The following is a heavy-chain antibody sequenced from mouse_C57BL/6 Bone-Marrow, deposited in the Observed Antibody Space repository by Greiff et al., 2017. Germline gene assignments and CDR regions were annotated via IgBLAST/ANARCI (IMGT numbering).Heavy chain of an antibody. CDR1: GYSFTDYN. Sequence: EVQLQESGRELVKPGASVKLSCKASGYSFTDYNMSWVKQSNGKSLEWIGAISPNYGTTSYEKKFKGKATLTVDHSSSTAYMQLNSLTSEDSAVYNWARITKGFDYWGQGTTLTVSS. CDR3: ARITKGFDY. D-gene: IGHD1-1*01. CDR2: ISPNYGTT. J-gene: IGHJ2*01. V-gene: IGHV1-39*01.